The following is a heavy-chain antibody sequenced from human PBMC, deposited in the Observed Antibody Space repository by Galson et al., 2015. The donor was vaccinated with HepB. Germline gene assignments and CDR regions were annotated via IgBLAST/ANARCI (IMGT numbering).Heavy chain of an antibody. CDR2: INHSGST. J-gene: IGHJ6*02. CDR1: GGSFSGYY. Sequence: TLSLTCAVYGGSFSGYYWSWIRQPPGKGLEWIGEINHSGSTNYNPSLKSRVTISVDTSKNQFSLKLSSVTAADTAVYYCARNHWSYGMDAWGQGTTVTVSS. V-gene: IGHV4-34*01. D-gene: IGHD3-3*01. CDR3: ARNHWSYGMDA.